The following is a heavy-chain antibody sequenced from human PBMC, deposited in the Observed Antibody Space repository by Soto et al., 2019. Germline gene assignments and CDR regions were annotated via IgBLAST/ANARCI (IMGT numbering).Heavy chain of an antibody. V-gene: IGHV3-23*01. CDR1: GFAFSQYG. Sequence: GSLRLSCTASGFAFSQYGMSWVRQAPGKGLEWVSSIRSFDYRTNYADSVKGRFTISRDNSKSTLSLQMNSLRAEDTAVYYCAKDVESGWFEAFDYWGPGTLVTVSS. CDR3: AKDVESGWFEAFDY. J-gene: IGHJ4*02. CDR2: IRSFDYRT. D-gene: IGHD6-19*01.